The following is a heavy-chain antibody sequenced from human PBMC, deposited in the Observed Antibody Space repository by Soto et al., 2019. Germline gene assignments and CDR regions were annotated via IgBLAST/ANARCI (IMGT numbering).Heavy chain of an antibody. D-gene: IGHD4-17*01. CDR1: GFTCSDYD. CDR3: ASFPYDYGDYYFDY. J-gene: IGHJ4*02. V-gene: IGHV3-11*01. CDR2: INSSGSTI. Sequence: PGGSLRLSCAASGFTCSDYDMSWIRQAPGKGLEWVSYINSSGSTIYYADSVKGRFTISRDNAKNSLYLQMNSLRAEDTAVYYCASFPYDYGDYYFDYWGQGTLVTVSS.